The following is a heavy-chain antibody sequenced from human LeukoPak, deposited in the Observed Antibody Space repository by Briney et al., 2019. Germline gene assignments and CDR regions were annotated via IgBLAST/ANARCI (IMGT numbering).Heavy chain of an antibody. CDR1: GYTFTSYG. CDR3: ARVEYYDSSAYYYYYYYMDV. Sequence: ASVKVSCKASGYTFTSYGISWVRQAPGQGLEWMGWISSYSGNTNYAQELQGRVTMTTDTSTSTAYMELRSLRSDDTAVYYCARVEYYDSSAYYYYYYYMDVWGKGTTVTVSS. CDR2: ISSYSGNT. V-gene: IGHV1-18*01. J-gene: IGHJ6*03. D-gene: IGHD3-22*01.